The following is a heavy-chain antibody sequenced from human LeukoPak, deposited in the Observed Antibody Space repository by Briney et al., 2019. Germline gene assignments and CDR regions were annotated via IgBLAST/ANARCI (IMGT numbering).Heavy chain of an antibody. CDR1: GYTFTSYY. J-gene: IGHJ6*02. CDR2: IHPSGGST. Sequence: ASVNVSCKASGYTFTSYYIHWVRQASGQGFDWVGIIHPSGGSTSYAQRFQGRVTMTRDTSTRTLYMELSSLRSEDTAVYYCARDARLQYYGMDVWGQGTTVTVSS. V-gene: IGHV1-46*01. CDR3: ARDARLQYYGMDV.